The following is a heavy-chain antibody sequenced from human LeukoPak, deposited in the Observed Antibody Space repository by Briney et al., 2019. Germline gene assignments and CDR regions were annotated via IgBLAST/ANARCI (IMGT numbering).Heavy chain of an antibody. CDR2: IKKDGSEK. Sequence: GGSLRLSCTASGFIFSGSWMAWIRQAPGKGLEWVAIIKKDGSEKYYVDSMKGRFIISRDNAKNSLYLQMNSLRAEDTAVYYCARGRARGLSWGQGTLVTVSS. J-gene: IGHJ5*02. CDR3: ARGRARGLS. V-gene: IGHV3-7*01. CDR1: GFIFSGSW. D-gene: IGHD3-16*01.